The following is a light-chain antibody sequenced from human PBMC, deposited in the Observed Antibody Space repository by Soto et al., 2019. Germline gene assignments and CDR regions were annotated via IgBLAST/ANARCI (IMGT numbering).Light chain of an antibody. CDR2: GAS. CDR1: QSVSSSY. Sequence: EIVLTQSPGTLSLSPGERATLSCRASQSVSSSYLAWYQQQPGQAPRLLIYGASSRATGIPGRFSGSGSGTDFTLTISRLEPEDFAVYYCQQYGSSPYTFGPGTKVDIK. V-gene: IGKV3-20*01. J-gene: IGKJ3*01. CDR3: QQYGSSPYT.